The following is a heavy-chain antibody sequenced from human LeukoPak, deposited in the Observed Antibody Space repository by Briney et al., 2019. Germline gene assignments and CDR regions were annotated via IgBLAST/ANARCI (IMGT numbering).Heavy chain of an antibody. CDR3: ARAVYGFDAFDI. J-gene: IGHJ3*02. Sequence: GGSLRLSCAASGFTFSSFATSWVRQAPGKGLEWVSGISASGGSTYYADSVKGRFTISRDNSKNTLYLQMNSLRAEDTAVYYCARAVYGFDAFDIWGQGTMVTVSS. CDR1: GFTFSSFA. V-gene: IGHV3-23*01. D-gene: IGHD4-17*01. CDR2: ISASGGST.